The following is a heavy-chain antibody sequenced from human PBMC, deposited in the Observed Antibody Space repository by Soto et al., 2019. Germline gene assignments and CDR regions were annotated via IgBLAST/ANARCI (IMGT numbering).Heavy chain of an antibody. J-gene: IGHJ4*02. CDR3: ARDTPPTDY. Sequence: QDQLVQSGAEVKKPGASVKVSCKTSGYTFTSYHTIWVRQAPGQGLEWMGWISAYNTNTNYAQKFQGRVTMTTDTLTSTAYMELRSLRSDDTAVYYCARDTPPTDYWGQGTLVTVSS. CDR2: ISAYNTNT. CDR1: GYTFTSYH. V-gene: IGHV1-18*01.